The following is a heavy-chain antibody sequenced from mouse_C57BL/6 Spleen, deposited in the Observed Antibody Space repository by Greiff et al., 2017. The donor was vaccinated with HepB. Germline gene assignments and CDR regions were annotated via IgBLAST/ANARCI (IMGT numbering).Heavy chain of an antibody. CDR1: GYTFTGYW. D-gene: IGHD2-4*01. V-gene: IGHV1-9*01. CDR3: ARTYYDYDGFAY. Sequence: VQLQQSGAELMKPGASVKLSCKATGYTFTGYWIEWVKQRPGHGLEWIGEILPGIGSTNYNEKFKGKATFTADTSSNTAYMQLSSLTTEDSAIYYCARTYYDYDGFAYWGQGTLVTVSA. J-gene: IGHJ3*01. CDR2: ILPGIGST.